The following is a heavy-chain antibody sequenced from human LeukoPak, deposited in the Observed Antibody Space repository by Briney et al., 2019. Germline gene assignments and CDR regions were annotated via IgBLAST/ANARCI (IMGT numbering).Heavy chain of an antibody. Sequence: GGSLRLSCAASGFTFSSYAMSWVRQAPGKGLEWVSAISGSGGSTYYADSVKGRFTISRDNSKNTLYLQMNSLRAEDTAVYYCARVGDFWSGYAPNWFDPWGQGTLVTISS. CDR2: ISGSGGST. CDR1: GFTFSSYA. V-gene: IGHV3-23*01. J-gene: IGHJ5*02. CDR3: ARVGDFWSGYAPNWFDP. D-gene: IGHD3-3*01.